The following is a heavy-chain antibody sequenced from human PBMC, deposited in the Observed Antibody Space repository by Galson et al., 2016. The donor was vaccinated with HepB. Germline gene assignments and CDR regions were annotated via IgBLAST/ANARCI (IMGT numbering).Heavy chain of an antibody. V-gene: IGHV3-33*01. CDR2: IWYDGSNK. J-gene: IGHJ6*02. CDR3: ARSPVYSSSSPYDFNYGLDV. CDR1: GFTFSSYG. Sequence: SLRLSCAASGFTFSSYGMHWVRQAPGKGLEWVAVIWYDGSNKYYADSVKGRFTISRDNSKNTLYLQMNNLRVEDTGIYYCARSPVYSSSSPYDFNYGLDVWGRGTTVTVSS. D-gene: IGHD6-6*01.